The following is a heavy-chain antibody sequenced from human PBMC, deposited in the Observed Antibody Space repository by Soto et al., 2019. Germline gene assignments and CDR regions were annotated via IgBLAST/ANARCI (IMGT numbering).Heavy chain of an antibody. CDR3: ARDGQQQLAFQH. CDR1: GGTFSSYA. V-gene: IGHV1-69*13. J-gene: IGHJ1*01. D-gene: IGHD6-13*01. Sequence: SVKVSCKASGGTFSSYAISWVRQAPGQGLEWMGGIIPIFGTANYAQKFQGRVTITADESTSTAYMELSSLRSEDTAVYYCARDGQQQLAFQHWGQGTLVTVSS. CDR2: IIPIFGTA.